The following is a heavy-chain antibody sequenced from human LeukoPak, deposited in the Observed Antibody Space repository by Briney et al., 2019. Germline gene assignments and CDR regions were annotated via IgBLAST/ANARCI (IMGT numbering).Heavy chain of an antibody. J-gene: IGHJ4*02. V-gene: IGHV4-38-2*01. Sequence: SEALSLTCAVSGYSIGSGYYWGWIRQPPGKGLEWIGSIYHSGSTYYNPSLKSRVTISVDTSKNQFSLKLSSVTPADTAVYYCGRGVAVAGGFDYWGQGTLVTVSS. CDR2: IYHSGST. D-gene: IGHD6-19*01. CDR3: GRGVAVAGGFDY. CDR1: GYSIGSGYY.